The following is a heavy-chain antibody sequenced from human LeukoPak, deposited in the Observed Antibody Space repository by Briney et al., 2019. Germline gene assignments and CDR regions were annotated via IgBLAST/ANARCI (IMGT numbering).Heavy chain of an antibody. J-gene: IGHJ6*03. CDR1: GGTFSSYA. D-gene: IGHD5-12*01. CDR2: IIPIFGTA. Sequence: ASVKVSCKASGGTFSSYAISWVRQAPGQGPEWMGGIIPIFGTANYAQKFQGRVTITTDESTSTAYMELSSLRSEDTAVYYCARVVVATNYYYYYYMDVWGKGTTVTVSS. V-gene: IGHV1-69*05. CDR3: ARVVVATNYYYYYYMDV.